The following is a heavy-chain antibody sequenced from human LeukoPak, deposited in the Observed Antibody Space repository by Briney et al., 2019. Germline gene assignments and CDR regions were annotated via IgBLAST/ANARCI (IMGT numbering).Heavy chain of an antibody. CDR3: ARDPYLSRASFFDY. Sequence: GGSLRLSCAASGFTFSSYAMSWVRQAPGKGLEWVSAISGSGGSTYYADSVKGRFTISRDNAKNSLYLQMNSLRAEDTAVYYCARDPYLSRASFFDYWGQGTLVTVSS. V-gene: IGHV3-23*01. CDR2: ISGSGGST. J-gene: IGHJ4*02. CDR1: GFTFSSYA.